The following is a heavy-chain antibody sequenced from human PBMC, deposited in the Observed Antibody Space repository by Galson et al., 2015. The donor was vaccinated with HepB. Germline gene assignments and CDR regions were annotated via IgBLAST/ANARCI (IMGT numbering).Heavy chain of an antibody. J-gene: IGHJ4*02. CDR2: IQYDGSEK. CDR3: AKENVAPVAMIPLDF. V-gene: IGHV3-30*02. D-gene: IGHD3-16*01. CDR1: GLTFSSHG. Sequence: SLRLSCAVSGLTFSSHGMHWVRQAPGKGLEWMAYIQYDGSEKYYEDYVKGRFTISRDNSKNTLYLQMNNFRAEDSAVYFCAKENVAPVAMIPLDFWDQGDLVIVSS.